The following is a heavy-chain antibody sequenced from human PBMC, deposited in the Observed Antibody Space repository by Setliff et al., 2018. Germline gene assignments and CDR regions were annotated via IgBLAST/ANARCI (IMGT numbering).Heavy chain of an antibody. D-gene: IGHD3-22*01. CDR1: GGTFSSYG. Sequence: SVKVSCKASGGTFSSYGISWVRQAPGQGLEWMGGTLAIFGTTDYAQKFQGRVTIITDESTSTAFIQLSSLRSAYTAVYYCVREGVDSRSSTDYRYYMDVWGKGTTVTVSS. J-gene: IGHJ6*03. CDR2: TLAIFGTT. V-gene: IGHV1-69*05. CDR3: VREGVDSRSSTDYRYYMDV.